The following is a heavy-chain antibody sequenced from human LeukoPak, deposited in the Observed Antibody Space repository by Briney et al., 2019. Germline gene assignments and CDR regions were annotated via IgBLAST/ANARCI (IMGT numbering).Heavy chain of an antibody. CDR3: ARGVIRGIDAFDI. V-gene: IGHV3-66*02. CDR1: GFTVSSNY. CDR2: SYSGGST. J-gene: IGHJ3*02. D-gene: IGHD3-10*01. Sequence: GGSLRLSCAASGFTVSSNYISWVRQAPGTGLECVSVSYSGGSTDYADSVKGRFTISRDNSKNTLYLQMNSLRTEDTAVYYCARGVIRGIDAFDIWGQGTMVTASS.